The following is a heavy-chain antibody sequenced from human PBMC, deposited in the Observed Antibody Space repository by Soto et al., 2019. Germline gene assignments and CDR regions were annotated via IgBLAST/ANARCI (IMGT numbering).Heavy chain of an antibody. D-gene: IGHD5-12*01. J-gene: IGHJ3*02. Sequence: GGSLRLSCAASGFTFSSYWMSWVREAPGKGLEWVANIKQDGSEKYYVDSVKGRFTISRDNAKNSLYLQMNSLRAEDTAVYYCARVYSGYDLRPHAFDIWGQGTMVTVSS. CDR1: GFTFSSYW. V-gene: IGHV3-7*01. CDR2: IKQDGSEK. CDR3: ARVYSGYDLRPHAFDI.